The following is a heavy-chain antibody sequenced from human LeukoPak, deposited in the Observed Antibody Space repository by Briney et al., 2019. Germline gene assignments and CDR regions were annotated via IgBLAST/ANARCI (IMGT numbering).Heavy chain of an antibody. Sequence: SETLSLTCTVPGGSISSYYWSWIRQPPGKGLEWIGYIYYSGSTNYNPSLKSRVTISVDTSKNQFSLKLSSVTAADTAVYYCARGCSGGSCHPATFDYWGQGTLVTVSS. D-gene: IGHD2-15*01. CDR1: GGSISSYY. J-gene: IGHJ4*02. CDR3: ARGCSGGSCHPATFDY. CDR2: IYYSGST. V-gene: IGHV4-59*01.